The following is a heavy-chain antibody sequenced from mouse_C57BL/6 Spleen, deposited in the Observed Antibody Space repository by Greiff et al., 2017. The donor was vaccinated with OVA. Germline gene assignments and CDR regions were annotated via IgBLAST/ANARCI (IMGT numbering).Heavy chain of an antibody. J-gene: IGHJ3*01. CDR1: GFNIKDYY. V-gene: IGHV14-1*01. CDR3: TTPYYYGSSYGWFAY. D-gene: IGHD1-1*01. CDR2: IDPEDGDT. Sequence: DVQLQESGAELVRPGASVKLSCTASGFNIKDYYMHWVKQRPEQGLEWIGRIDPEDGDTEYAPKFQGKATMTADTSSNTAYLQLSSLTSEDTAVYYCTTPYYYGSSYGWFAYWGQGTLVTVSA.